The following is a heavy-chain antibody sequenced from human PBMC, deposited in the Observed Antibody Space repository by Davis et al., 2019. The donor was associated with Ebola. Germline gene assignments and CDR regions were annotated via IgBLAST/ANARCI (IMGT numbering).Heavy chain of an antibody. D-gene: IGHD3-3*01. CDR2: IYTSGST. CDR1: GGSISSYY. CDR3: ARRGDDDFWSGYYVY. J-gene: IGHJ4*02. V-gene: IGHV4-4*07. Sequence: PSETLSLTCTVSGGSISSYYWSWIRQPAGKGLEWIGRIYTSGSTNYNPSLKSRVTISVDTSKNQFSLKLSSVTAADTAVYYCARRGDDDFWSGYYVYWGQGTLVTVSS.